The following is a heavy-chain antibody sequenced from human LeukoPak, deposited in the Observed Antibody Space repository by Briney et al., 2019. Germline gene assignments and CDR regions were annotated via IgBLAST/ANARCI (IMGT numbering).Heavy chain of an antibody. D-gene: IGHD2-2*01. CDR3: ATDLLGLCSSTGCYDNWLDP. Sequence: GGSLRLSCAASGFIFSNAWMTWVRQAPGKGLEGVGRIKRKTDGGTIDYDAPVKGRFTISRDDSKATLYLQMNSLKTEDTAVYYCATDLLGLCSSTGCYDNWLDPWGQGTLVTVSS. V-gene: IGHV3-15*01. CDR1: GFIFSNAW. CDR2: IKRKTDGGTI. J-gene: IGHJ5*02.